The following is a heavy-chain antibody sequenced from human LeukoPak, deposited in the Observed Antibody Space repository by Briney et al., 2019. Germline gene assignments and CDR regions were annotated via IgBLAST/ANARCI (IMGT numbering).Heavy chain of an antibody. CDR1: GFTFSAYW. J-gene: IGHJ5*02. V-gene: IGHV3-33*08. Sequence: GSLGLSCAASGFTFSAYWMHWVRQAPGKGLEWVAVIWYDGSSKYYADSVKGRFTISRDNSKNTLYLQMNSLRAEDTAVYYCARDLCSTSCYGYLGWFDPWGQGTLVTVSS. CDR3: ARDLCSTSCYGYLGWFDP. D-gene: IGHD2-2*01. CDR2: IWYDGSSK.